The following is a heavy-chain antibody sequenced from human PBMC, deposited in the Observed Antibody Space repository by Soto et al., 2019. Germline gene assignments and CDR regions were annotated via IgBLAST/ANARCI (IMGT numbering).Heavy chain of an antibody. J-gene: IGHJ4*02. V-gene: IGHV1-69*01. Sequence: QVQLVQSGAEVKKPGSSVKVSCKASGGSFGNFAINWVRQTPGQGLEWLGGFIPVYRTLNYAQKFQGRVTITEDESTGTAYMTLSSLASDDTAVYYCATGVIWIGYFTVDSWGQGTRVTVSS. CDR1: GGSFGNFA. CDR3: ATGVIWIGYFTVDS. CDR2: FIPVYRTL. D-gene: IGHD3-3*01.